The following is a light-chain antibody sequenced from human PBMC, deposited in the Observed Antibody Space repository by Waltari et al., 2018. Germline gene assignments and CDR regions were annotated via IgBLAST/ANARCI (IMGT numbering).Light chain of an antibody. Sequence: DIVMTQSPDSLAVSLGERATIKCKSNQSLLYSSNNKNYLAWYQQKAGQPPKLLTYWASTREYGVPDRFSASGSGTDFTLTISSLQAEDVAVYYCQQYYSSSYTFGQGTKLEIK. CDR1: QSLLYSSNNKNY. J-gene: IGKJ2*01. CDR3: QQYYSSSYT. V-gene: IGKV4-1*01. CDR2: WAS.